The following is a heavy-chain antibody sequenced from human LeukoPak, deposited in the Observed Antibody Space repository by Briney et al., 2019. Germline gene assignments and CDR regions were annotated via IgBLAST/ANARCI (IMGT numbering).Heavy chain of an antibody. CDR3: AREGGNCSSTSCYLDY. CDR1: GYPFTGYY. D-gene: IGHD2-2*01. Sequence: ASVKVSCKASGYPFTGYYMHWVRQAPGQGLEWMGWINPNSGGTNYAQKFQGRVTMTRDTSISTAYMELSRLGSYDTAVYYCAREGGNCSSTSCYLDYWGQGTLVTVSS. V-gene: IGHV1-2*02. CDR2: INPNSGGT. J-gene: IGHJ4*02.